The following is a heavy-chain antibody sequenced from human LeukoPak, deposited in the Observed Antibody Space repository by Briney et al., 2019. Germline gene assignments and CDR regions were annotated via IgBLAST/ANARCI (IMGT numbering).Heavy chain of an antibody. CDR2: IYYSGST. Sequence: SQTLSLTCTVSGGSISSGGYYWSWIRQHPGKGLECIGYIYYSGSTYYNPSLKSRVTIAVDTSKNQFSLKLSSVTAADTAVYYCARDNGDRSGDRRVFDYWGQGTLVTVSS. J-gene: IGHJ4*02. D-gene: IGHD3-22*01. V-gene: IGHV4-31*03. CDR3: ARDNGDRSGDRRVFDY. CDR1: GGSISSGGYY.